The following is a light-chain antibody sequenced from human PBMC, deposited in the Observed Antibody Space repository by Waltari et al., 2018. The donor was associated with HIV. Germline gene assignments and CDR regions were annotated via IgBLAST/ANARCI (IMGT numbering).Light chain of an antibody. CDR2: GVS. Sequence: SSDISAYNSVAWYQQHPGKAPKLIVYGVSNRPSDVSARFSGSKSGNTASLTISGLQDDDESDYYCSSYTTTGTLVFGSGTKVTVL. CDR1: SSDISAYNS. J-gene: IGLJ1*01. V-gene: IGLV2-14*03. CDR3: SSYTTTGTLV.